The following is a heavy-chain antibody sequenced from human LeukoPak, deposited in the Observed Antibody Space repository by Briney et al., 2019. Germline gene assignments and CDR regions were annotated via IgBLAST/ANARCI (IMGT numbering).Heavy chain of an antibody. CDR1: GFTFCQYS. D-gene: IGHD4-23*01. CDR2: IRSSSET. Sequence: GGSLRLSCAASGFTFCQYSMNWVRQAPGKGLEWVSHIRSSSETFYADSVKGRFTISRDNSKNTLYLQMNSLRAEDTAVYYCATGVDFDYWGQGTLVTVSS. CDR3: ATGVDFDY. J-gene: IGHJ4*02. V-gene: IGHV3-48*01.